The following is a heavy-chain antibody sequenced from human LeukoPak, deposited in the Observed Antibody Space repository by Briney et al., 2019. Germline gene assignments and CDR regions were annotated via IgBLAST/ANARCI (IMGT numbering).Heavy chain of an antibody. V-gene: IGHV4-31*03. CDR3: ARSGGYDVYFDY. CDR1: GGSISSGGYY. J-gene: IGHJ4*02. Sequence: PSETLSLTCTVSGGSISSGGYYWSWIRQHPGKGLEWIGYIYYSGSTYYNPSLKSRVTISVYTSKNQFSLKLSSVTDADTAVYYCARSGGYDVYFDYWGQGTLVTVSS. D-gene: IGHD5-12*01. CDR2: IYYSGST.